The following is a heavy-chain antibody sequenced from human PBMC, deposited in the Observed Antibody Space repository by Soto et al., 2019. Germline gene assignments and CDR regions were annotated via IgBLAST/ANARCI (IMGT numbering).Heavy chain of an antibody. D-gene: IGHD3-22*01. CDR2: ISSSSSYT. CDR3: ARDYYDSSGYYPNSYYYGLGV. Sequence: QVQLVESGGGLVKPGGSLRLSCAASGFTFSDYYMSWIRQAPGKGLEWVSYISSSSSYTDYADSVKGRFTISRDNAKNSLYLQMNSLRAEDTAVYYCARDYYDSSGYYPNSYYYGLGVWAQGTTVTVAS. CDR1: GFTFSDYY. J-gene: IGHJ6*02. V-gene: IGHV3-11*06.